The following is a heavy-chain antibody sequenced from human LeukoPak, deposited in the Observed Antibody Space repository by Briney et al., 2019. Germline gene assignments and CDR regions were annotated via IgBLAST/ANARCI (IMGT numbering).Heavy chain of an antibody. J-gene: IGHJ4*02. CDR2: ISSSGSTI. CDR3: ARVANGDYVLEYYLAY. Sequence: GGSLRLSCAASGFTFSDYYMSWIRQAPGKGLEWVSYISSSGSTIYYANSVKGRFTISRDNAKNSLYLQMNSLRAEDTAVYYCARVANGDYVLEYYLAYWGQGTLVTVSS. D-gene: IGHD4-17*01. CDR1: GFTFSDYY. V-gene: IGHV3-11*01.